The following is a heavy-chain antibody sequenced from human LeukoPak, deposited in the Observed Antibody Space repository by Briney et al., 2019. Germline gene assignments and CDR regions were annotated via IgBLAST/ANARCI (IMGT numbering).Heavy chain of an antibody. J-gene: IGHJ4*02. CDR1: GFTFSSYG. V-gene: IGHV3-33*08. D-gene: IGHD2-2*01. CDR2: IWYDGSNK. Sequence: GRSLRLSCAASGFTFSSYGMHWVRQAPGKGLEWVAVIWYDGSNKYYADSVKGRSTISRDNSKNTLYLQMNSLRAEDTAVYYCARGVTRYCSSTSCYYFDYWGQGTLATVSS. CDR3: ARGVTRYCSSTSCYYFDY.